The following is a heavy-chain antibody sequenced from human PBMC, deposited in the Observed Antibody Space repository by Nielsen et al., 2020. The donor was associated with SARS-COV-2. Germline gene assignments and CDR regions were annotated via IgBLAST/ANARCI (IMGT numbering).Heavy chain of an antibody. J-gene: IGHJ4*02. CDR2: ISASGSST. CDR3: ARDPRVRYFDWIYFDY. CDR1: GFTFSSYA. D-gene: IGHD3-9*01. Sequence: GESLKISCAASGFTFSSYAMSWVRQAPGKGLEWVSAISASGSSTCYGDAVKGRFTISRDNAKNSLYLQMNSLRAEDTAVYYCARDPRVRYFDWIYFDYWGQGTLVTVSS. V-gene: IGHV3-23*01.